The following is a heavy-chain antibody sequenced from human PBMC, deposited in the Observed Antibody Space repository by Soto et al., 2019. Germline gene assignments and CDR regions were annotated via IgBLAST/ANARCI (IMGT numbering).Heavy chain of an antibody. CDR3: AKGGVGATIGGETYFDY. D-gene: IGHD1-26*01. CDR2: ISGSGGST. Sequence: GGSLRLSCAASGFTFSSYAMSWVRQAPGKGLEWVSAISGSGGSTYYADSVKGRFTISRDNSKNTLYLQMNSLRAEDTAVYYCAKGGVGATIGGETYFDYWGQGTLVTVSS. J-gene: IGHJ4*02. CDR1: GFTFSSYA. V-gene: IGHV3-23*01.